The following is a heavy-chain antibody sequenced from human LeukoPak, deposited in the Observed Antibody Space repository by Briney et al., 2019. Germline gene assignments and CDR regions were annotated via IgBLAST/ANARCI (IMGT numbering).Heavy chain of an antibody. CDR2: IIPIFGTA. J-gene: IGHJ5*02. CDR1: GGTFSSYA. CDR3: ARGAYCTNGVCDFDP. Sequence: GASVKVSCKASGGTFSSYAISWVRQAPGQGLEWMGGIIPIFGTANYAQKFQGRVTITADKSTSTAYMELSSLRSEDTAVYYCARGAYCTNGVCDFDPWGQGTLVTVSS. V-gene: IGHV1-69*06. D-gene: IGHD2-8*01.